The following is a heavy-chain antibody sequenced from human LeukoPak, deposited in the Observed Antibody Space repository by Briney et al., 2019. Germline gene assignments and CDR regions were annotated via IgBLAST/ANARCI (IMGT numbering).Heavy chain of an antibody. V-gene: IGHV4-34*01. J-gene: IGHJ4*02. D-gene: IGHD5-24*01. CDR1: GGSFSGYY. CDR2: INHSGST. Sequence: SETLSLTCAVYGGSFSGYYWSWIRQPPGKGLEWIGEINHSGSTNYNPSLKSRVTISVDTSKNQFSLKLSSVTAADTAVYYCARHPRRDGYSNFDFWGQGALVTVSS. CDR3: ARHPRRDGYSNFDF.